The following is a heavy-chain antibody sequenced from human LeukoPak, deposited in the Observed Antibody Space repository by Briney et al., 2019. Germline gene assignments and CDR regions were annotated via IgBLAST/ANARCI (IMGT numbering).Heavy chain of an antibody. J-gene: IGHJ4*02. CDR1: GGSFSGYY. CDR3: AGRLLAYYYASGSYSTPLGY. V-gene: IGHV4-34*01. CDR2: INHSGST. Sequence: SETLSLTCAGYGGSFSGYYWSGIRQPPGKGLEWIGEINHSGSTNYNPSLKSRVTISVDTSKNQFSLKLSSVTAADTAVYYCAGRLLAYYYASGSYSTPLGYWGQGTLVIVSS. D-gene: IGHD3-10*01.